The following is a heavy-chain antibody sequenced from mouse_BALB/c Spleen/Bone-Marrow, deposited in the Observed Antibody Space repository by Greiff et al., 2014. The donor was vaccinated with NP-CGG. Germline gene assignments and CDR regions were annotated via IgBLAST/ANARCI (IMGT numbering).Heavy chain of an antibody. V-gene: IGHV1-20*02. Sequence: DVKLVESGPELVKPGASVKISCKASGYSFTGYFINWVMQSHGKSLEWIGRINPYNGDTFYNQKFKGKATLTVDKSSSTAHMELRSLASEDSAVYYCARGEDYGRGSWFAYWGQGTLVTVSA. CDR3: ARGEDYGRGSWFAY. CDR2: INPYNGDT. J-gene: IGHJ3*01. D-gene: IGHD2-4*01. CDR1: GYSFTGYF.